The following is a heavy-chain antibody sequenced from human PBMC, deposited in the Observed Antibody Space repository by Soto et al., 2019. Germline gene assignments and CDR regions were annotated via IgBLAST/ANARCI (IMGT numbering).Heavy chain of an antibody. D-gene: IGHD3-9*01. J-gene: IGHJ4*02. CDR1: GGSISRDSYY. Sequence: QVQLQESGPGLVKPSQTLSLSCTVSGGSISRDSYYWTWIRQHPGKGLEWIGYVYYSGNTYYNPSLKSRLTISLDTSKKQFSLQLTSETAPDTAVYFCAAGSGGVWLRFDSWGQGILVTVSS. V-gene: IGHV4-31*03. CDR3: AAGSGGVWLRFDS. CDR2: VYYSGNT.